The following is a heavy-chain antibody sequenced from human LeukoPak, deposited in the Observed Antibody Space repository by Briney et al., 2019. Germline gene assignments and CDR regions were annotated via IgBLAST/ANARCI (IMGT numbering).Heavy chain of an antibody. Sequence: GSLRLSCAASGFIFSHYGMHWVRQAPGKGLEWVAVIQNDASTENFADSVKGRFTISRDNSKNTVFLQMNSLRVEDTAVYYCARELSQIVWGGLDYGGQGTLVSVSS. CDR3: ARELSQIVWGGLDY. CDR1: GFIFSHYG. CDR2: IQNDASTE. V-gene: IGHV3-33*05. J-gene: IGHJ4*02. D-gene: IGHD2-21*01.